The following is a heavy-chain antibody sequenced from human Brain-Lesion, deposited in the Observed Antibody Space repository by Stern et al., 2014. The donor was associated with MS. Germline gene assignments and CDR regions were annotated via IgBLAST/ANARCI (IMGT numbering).Heavy chain of an antibody. V-gene: IGHV4-39*01. D-gene: IGHD5-24*01. CDR1: GGSISRSTYY. CDR3: ARLTGIIDS. J-gene: IGHJ4*02. Sequence: QLVESGPGLVKPSETLSLTCTVSGGSISRSTYYWGWIRQPPGKGLEWIGNIYYSGTTYYDPSLKSRVTISVHAATTQFPLKQNSVTAADTAVYYCARLTGIIDSWGQGTLVAVSS. CDR2: IYYSGTT.